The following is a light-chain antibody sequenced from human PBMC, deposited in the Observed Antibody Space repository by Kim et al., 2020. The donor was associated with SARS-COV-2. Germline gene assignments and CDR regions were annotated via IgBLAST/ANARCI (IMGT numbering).Light chain of an antibody. CDR3: CSYAGRSTFV. CDR1: RSDVGGYYL. Sequence: GQSSTISCTGTRSDVGGYYLVSCYQHHPGKAPELLIFEVTRRPSGVSTRFSGSKSGNTASLTISGLQAEDEAHYYCCSYAGRSTFVFGTGTTVTVL. J-gene: IGLJ1*01. CDR2: EVT. V-gene: IGLV2-23*02.